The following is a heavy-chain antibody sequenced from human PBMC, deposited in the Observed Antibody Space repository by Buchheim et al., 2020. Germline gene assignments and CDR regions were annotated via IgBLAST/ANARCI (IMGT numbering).Heavy chain of an antibody. CDR3: AKDRGYDFWSGYYYYYYGMDV. CDR1: GFTFSSYA. D-gene: IGHD3-3*01. V-gene: IGHV3-23*01. CDR2: ISGSGGST. Sequence: EVQLLESGGGLVQPGGSLRPSCAASGFTFSSYAMSWVRQAPGKGLELVSAISGSGGSTYYADSAKGRFTISRDTSKNTLYLQMNSLRDEDTAVYYCAKDRGYDFWSGYYYYYYGMDVWGQGTT. J-gene: IGHJ6*02.